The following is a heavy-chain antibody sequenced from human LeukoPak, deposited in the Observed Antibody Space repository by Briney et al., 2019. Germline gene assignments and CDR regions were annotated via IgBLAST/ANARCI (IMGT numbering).Heavy chain of an antibody. J-gene: IGHJ5*02. Sequence: SETLSLTCAVSGGSISSSNWWSWVRQPPGKGLGWIGEIYHSGSTNYNPSLKSRVTISVDRSKNQFSLKLSSVTAADTAVYYCARDYYDSSGYYSVSWFDPWGQGTLVTVSS. CDR2: IYHSGST. D-gene: IGHD3-22*01. CDR3: ARDYYDSSGYYSVSWFDP. CDR1: GGSISSSNW. V-gene: IGHV4-4*02.